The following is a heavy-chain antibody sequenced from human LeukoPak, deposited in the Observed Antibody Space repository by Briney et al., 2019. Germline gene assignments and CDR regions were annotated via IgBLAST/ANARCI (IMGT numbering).Heavy chain of an antibody. V-gene: IGHV3-64*01. CDR3: AREGHSSGYCGAFDI. Sequence: TGGSLRLSCEVSGITFSTSVMHWVRQGPGKGLEYVSGISDNGVGTYYASSVKGRFTISRDNSKNTLYLQMDSLKDGDMAMYYCAREGHSSGYCGAFDIWGPGTMVTVSS. D-gene: IGHD3-22*01. J-gene: IGHJ3*02. CDR2: ISDNGVGT. CDR1: GITFSTSV.